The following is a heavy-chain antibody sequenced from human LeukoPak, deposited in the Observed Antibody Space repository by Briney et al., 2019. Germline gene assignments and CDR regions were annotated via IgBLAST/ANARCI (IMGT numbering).Heavy chain of an antibody. CDR3: ARDPDSSSWSPHFDF. CDR2: IYSGGST. J-gene: IGHJ4*02. CDR1: GFTVSSNY. V-gene: IGHV3-66*01. Sequence: GGSLRLSCAASGFTVSSNYMSWVSQAPRKGLEWVSVIYSGGSTYYADSVKGRFTVSRDNSKNTLYLQMNSLRAEDTAVYYCARDPDSSSWSPHFDFWGQGTLVTVSS. D-gene: IGHD6-13*01.